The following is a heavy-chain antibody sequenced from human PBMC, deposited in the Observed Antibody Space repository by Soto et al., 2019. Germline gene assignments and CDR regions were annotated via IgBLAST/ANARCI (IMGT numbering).Heavy chain of an antibody. CDR3: ATLQGARSGSPFYYYYYYGMDV. CDR2: ISSSGSTI. V-gene: IGHV3-48*03. Sequence: GGSLRLSCAASGFTFSSYEMNWVRQAPGKGLEWVSYISSSGSTIYYADSVKGRFTISRDNAKNSLYLQMNSLRAEDTAVYYCATLQGARSGSPFYYYYYYGMDVWGQGTTVTVSS. CDR1: GFTFSSYE. D-gene: IGHD3-10*01. J-gene: IGHJ6*02.